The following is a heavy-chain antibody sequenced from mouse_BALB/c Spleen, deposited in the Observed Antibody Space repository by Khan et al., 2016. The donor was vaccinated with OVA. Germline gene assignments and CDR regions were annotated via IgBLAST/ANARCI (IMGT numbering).Heavy chain of an antibody. CDR2: INPSNGYT. J-gene: IGHJ3*01. Sequence: QVQLQQSGAELARPGASVKMSCKASGYTFTSYTIHWIKERPGQGLEWIGYINPSNGYTNYNQKFKDKATLTADKSSTTAFMQLSSLTSEDSAVYYVVRYGACQRNDGWFAYGGQGTRVTVSA. V-gene: IGHV1-4*01. CDR3: VRYGACQRNDGWFAY. D-gene: IGHD2-14*01. CDR1: GYTFTSYT.